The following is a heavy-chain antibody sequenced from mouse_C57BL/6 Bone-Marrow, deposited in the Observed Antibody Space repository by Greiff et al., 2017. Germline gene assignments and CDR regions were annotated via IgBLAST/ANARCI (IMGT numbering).Heavy chain of an antibody. V-gene: IGHV7-3*01. J-gene: IGHJ3*01. CDR3: ASLFAY. CDR1: GFTFTDYY. CDR2: IRNKANGYTT. Sequence: EVKLMESGGGLVQPGGSLSLSCAASGFTFTDYYMSWVRQPPGKALEWLGFIRNKANGYTTEYSASVKGRFIISRDNSQSILYLQMNALRAEDSATYYCASLFAYWGQGTLVTVSA.